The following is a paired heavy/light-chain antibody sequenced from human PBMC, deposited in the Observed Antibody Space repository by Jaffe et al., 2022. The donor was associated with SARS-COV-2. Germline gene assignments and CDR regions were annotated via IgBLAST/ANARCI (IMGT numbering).Light chain of an antibody. CDR1: SGSIAKNY. CDR3: QSYDSINQDVV. Sequence: NFMLTQPHSVSEPPGKTVTISCTGSSGSIAKNYVQWYQQRPGSAPTTVIYQDNQRPSGVPDRFSGSIDSPSNSASLTIAGLKTEDEADYYCQSYDSINQDVVFGGGTKLTVL. V-gene: IGLV6-57*02. CDR2: QDN. J-gene: IGLJ2*01.
Heavy chain of an antibody. V-gene: IGHV4-39*01. CDR1: GGSISSSSYH. CDR3: ARRRGRYNWFDS. D-gene: IGHD3-16*01. J-gene: IGHJ5*01. Sequence: QLQLQESGPGLVKPSETLSLTCTVSGGSISSSSYHWGWIRQPPGKGLEWIGTIFYSGSTYYNPSLKSRVTISADTSKNQFSLKLSSVTAADTAVYYCARRRGRYNWFDSWGQGTLVTVSS. CDR2: IFYSGST.